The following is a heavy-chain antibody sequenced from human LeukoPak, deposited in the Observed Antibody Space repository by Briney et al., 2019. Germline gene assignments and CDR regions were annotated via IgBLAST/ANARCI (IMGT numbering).Heavy chain of an antibody. Sequence: PGGSLRLSCAASGFTFRSYGMHWVRQAPGKGLEWVAFIRYDESNKWYADSVKGRFTISRDNSKNTLYLQMNSLRAEDTAVYYCAKGGYCDYVWGSLERYYFDYWGQGTLVTVSS. J-gene: IGHJ4*02. CDR1: GFTFRSYG. CDR3: AKGGYCDYVWGSLERYYFDY. CDR2: IRYDESNK. V-gene: IGHV3-30*02. D-gene: IGHD3-16*01.